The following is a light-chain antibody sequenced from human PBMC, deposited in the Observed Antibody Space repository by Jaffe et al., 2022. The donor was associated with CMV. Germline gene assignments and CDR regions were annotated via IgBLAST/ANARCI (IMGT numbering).Light chain of an antibody. CDR3: QQTYTTPA. CDR2: AAS. Sequence: DIQMTQSPSSLSASVGDRVTITCRASQSISTFLNWYQHKPGNVPRLLIYAASSLQSGVPSRFSGSGSGTDFTLTITSLQPEDFATYYCQQTYTTPAFGPGTKVEVK. CDR1: QSISTF. V-gene: IGKV1-39*01. J-gene: IGKJ3*01.